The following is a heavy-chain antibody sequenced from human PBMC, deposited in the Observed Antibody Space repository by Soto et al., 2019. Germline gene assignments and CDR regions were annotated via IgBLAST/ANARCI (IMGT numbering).Heavy chain of an antibody. Sequence: SVKVSCKASGGTFSSYAISWVRQAPGQRLEWMGGIIPIFGTANYAQKFQGRVTITADESTSTAYMELSSLRSEDTAVYYCASAGTHYDFWSGPAPNWFDPWGQGTLVTVSS. D-gene: IGHD3-3*01. CDR3: ASAGTHYDFWSGPAPNWFDP. V-gene: IGHV1-69*13. J-gene: IGHJ5*02. CDR2: IIPIFGTA. CDR1: GGTFSSYA.